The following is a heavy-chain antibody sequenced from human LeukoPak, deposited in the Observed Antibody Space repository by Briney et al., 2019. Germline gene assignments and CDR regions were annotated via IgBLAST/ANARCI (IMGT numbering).Heavy chain of an antibody. CDR1: GFTFSSYT. Sequence: GGSLRLSCAASGFTFSSYTMNWVRQPPGKGLEWVSNIGTSSTTIYYADSVKGRFTISRDNAKNSLYLQMNSLRADDTAVYYCARFAAGGSYYYYMDVWGKGXTVTVSS. D-gene: IGHD6-25*01. V-gene: IGHV3-48*01. CDR3: ARFAAGGSYYYYMDV. CDR2: IGTSSTTI. J-gene: IGHJ6*03.